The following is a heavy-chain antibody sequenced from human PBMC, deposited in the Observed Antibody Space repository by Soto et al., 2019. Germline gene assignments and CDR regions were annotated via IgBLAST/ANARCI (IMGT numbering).Heavy chain of an antibody. CDR1: RVAFSKFI. J-gene: IGHJ6*02. Sequence: QAQLEQSGGEVKKPGSSVKVSCKASRVAFSKFIVTWVRQAPGLGLEWVGGIIPVFGTANYAQKCQGRVTITADESTSTAYVEVNNLRSEATAVYYCAKVRYSSPMGYYYGMDVWGQGTTVTVSS. D-gene: IGHD2-2*01. V-gene: IGHV1-69*01. CDR2: IIPVFGTA. CDR3: AKVRYSSPMGYYYGMDV.